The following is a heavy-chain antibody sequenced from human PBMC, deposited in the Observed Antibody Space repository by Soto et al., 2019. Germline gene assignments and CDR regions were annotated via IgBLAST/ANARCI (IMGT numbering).Heavy chain of an antibody. CDR3: ARERWGPYCGGDCYSPSVY. Sequence: GASVKVSCKASGYTFTSYGISWVQQAPGQGLEWMGWISAYNGNTNYAQKLQGRVTMTTDTSTSTAYMELRSLRSDDTAVYYCARERWGPYCGGDCYSPSVYWGQGTLVTVSS. CDR2: ISAYNGNT. D-gene: IGHD2-21*02. CDR1: GYTFTSYG. V-gene: IGHV1-18*04. J-gene: IGHJ4*02.